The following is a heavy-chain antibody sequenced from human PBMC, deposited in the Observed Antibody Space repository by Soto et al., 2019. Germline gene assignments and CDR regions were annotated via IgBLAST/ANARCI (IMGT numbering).Heavy chain of an antibody. V-gene: IGHV4-4*02. D-gene: IGHD3-22*01. CDR1: GGSISTTNW. Sequence: VQLQESGPELVKPSGTLSLTCTVSGGSISTTNWWSWVRQSPGKGLEWIGEILHIGSTNYNPSLKSRVTISIDKSKNQFSLRLSSVTAADTAVYYCASGFDSDGLYNGGHPWGQGTLVSVSS. CDR2: ILHIGST. J-gene: IGHJ5*02. CDR3: ASGFDSDGLYNGGHP.